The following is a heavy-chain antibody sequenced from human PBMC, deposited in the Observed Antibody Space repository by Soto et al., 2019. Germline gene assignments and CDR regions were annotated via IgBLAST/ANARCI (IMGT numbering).Heavy chain of an antibody. CDR3: ARGIATGQLDP. Sequence: SGQVYFKASRYTFTTYTMNWVRQAPGQRLEWLGWINPDNGNTKSSQNFQDRVIITRDTSASTAYMDLSSLRSEDTAVYYCARGIATGQLDPWGQGTLVTVSS. V-gene: IGHV1-3*01. CDR1: RYTFTTYT. D-gene: IGHD2-15*01. J-gene: IGHJ5*02. CDR2: INPDNGNT.